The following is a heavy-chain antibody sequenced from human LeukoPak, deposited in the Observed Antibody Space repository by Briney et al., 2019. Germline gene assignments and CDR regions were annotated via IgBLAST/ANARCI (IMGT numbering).Heavy chain of an antibody. CDR1: RGSTSTYY. CDR3: ARAHRVFVTSYNRYYYHMDV. V-gene: IGHV4-4*07. J-gene: IGHJ6*03. Sequence: SETLSLTCTVSRGSTSTYYWSWFRQPAGKGLEWIGRIYPSGNTNFNPSLMSRVTMSIDTPKNQFSLKLTSVTAADTAVYYCARAHRVFVTSYNRYYYHMDVWGRGSTVTVSS. CDR2: IYPSGNT. D-gene: IGHD2/OR15-2a*01.